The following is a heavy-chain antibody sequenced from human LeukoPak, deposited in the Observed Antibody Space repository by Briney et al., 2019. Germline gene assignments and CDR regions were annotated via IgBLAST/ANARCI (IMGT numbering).Heavy chain of an antibody. Sequence: GGSLRLSCAASGFTVSSNYMSWVRQAPGKGLEWVSVIYSGGSTYYADSVKGRFTISRDNSKNTLYLQMNSLRAEDTAVYYCARKFQSLYYYVSSGYYSFWGQGTLVTVSS. CDR2: IYSGGST. V-gene: IGHV3-66*02. J-gene: IGHJ4*02. CDR3: ARKFQSLYYYVSSGYYSF. D-gene: IGHD3-22*01. CDR1: GFTVSSNY.